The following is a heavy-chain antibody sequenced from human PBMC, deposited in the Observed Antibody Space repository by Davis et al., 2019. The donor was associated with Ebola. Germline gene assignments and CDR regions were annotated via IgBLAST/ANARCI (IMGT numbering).Heavy chain of an antibody. CDR3: VRGEDYCTSASCYDN. J-gene: IGHJ4*02. CDR1: GYTFTSYD. D-gene: IGHD2-2*01. CDR2: MNPNSANT. V-gene: IGHV1-8*01. Sequence: ASVKVSCKASGYTFTSYDINWVRQATGQGPEWMGWMNPNSANTGYARKFQGRVTMTRDTSITTAYMELSSLTSEDTAVYYCVRGEDYCTSASCYDNWGQGTLVTVSS.